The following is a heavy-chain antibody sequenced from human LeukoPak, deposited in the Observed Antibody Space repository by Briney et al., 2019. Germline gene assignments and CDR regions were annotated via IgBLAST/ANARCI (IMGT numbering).Heavy chain of an antibody. CDR1: GGTFSNYA. J-gene: IGHJ3*02. D-gene: IGHD5-24*01. CDR2: IIPIFGTA. CDR3: ARVRDGYNDAYDI. V-gene: IGHV1-69*06. Sequence: GASVKVSCKASGGTFSNYAISWVRQAPGQGLEWMGGIIPIFGTANYAQKFQGRVTITADKSTSIVYMELSSLRSEDTAVYYCARVRDGYNDAYDIWGQGTMVTVHS.